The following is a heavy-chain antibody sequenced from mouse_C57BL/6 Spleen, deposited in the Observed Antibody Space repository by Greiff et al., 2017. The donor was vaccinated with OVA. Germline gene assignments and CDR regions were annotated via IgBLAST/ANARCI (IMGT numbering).Heavy chain of an antibody. CDR1: GYTFTSYT. Sequence: VQLQQSGAELARPGASVKMSCKASGYTFTSYTMHWVKQRPGQGLEWIGYINPSSGYTKYNQKFKDKATLTAGKSSSTAYMQLSSLTSEDSAVYYCARDSLFAYWGQGTLVTVSA. CDR2: INPSSGYT. V-gene: IGHV1-4*01. J-gene: IGHJ3*01. CDR3: ARDSLFAY.